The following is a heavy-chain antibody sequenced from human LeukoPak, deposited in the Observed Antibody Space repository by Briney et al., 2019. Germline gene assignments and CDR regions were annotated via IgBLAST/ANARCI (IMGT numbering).Heavy chain of an antibody. CDR3: ARGYCSGDSCRYYYVMDV. V-gene: IGHV1-2*02. J-gene: IGHJ6*02. D-gene: IGHD2-15*01. Sequence: ASVKVSCKASGYTFTGSYMHWVRQAPGQGLERMGWINPNSGGTNYAQKFQGRVAMTRDTSISTAYMEVSRLRSDDTAVYYCARGYCSGDSCRYYYVMDVWGQGTTVTVSS. CDR2: INPNSGGT. CDR1: GYTFTGSY.